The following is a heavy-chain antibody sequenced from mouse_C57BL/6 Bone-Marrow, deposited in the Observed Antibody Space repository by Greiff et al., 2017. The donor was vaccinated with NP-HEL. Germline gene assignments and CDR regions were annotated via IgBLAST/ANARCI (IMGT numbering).Heavy chain of an antibody. V-gene: IGHV5-12*01. D-gene: IGHD2-4*01. Sequence: EVMLVESGGGLVQPGGSLKLSCAASGFTFSDYYMYWVRQTPEKRLEWVAYISNGGGSTYYPDTVKGRFTISRDNAKNTLYLQMSRLKSEDTAMYYCARRGYYDYDGFADWGQGTLVTVSA. CDR1: GFTFSDYY. CDR3: ARRGYYDYDGFAD. CDR2: ISNGGGST. J-gene: IGHJ3*01.